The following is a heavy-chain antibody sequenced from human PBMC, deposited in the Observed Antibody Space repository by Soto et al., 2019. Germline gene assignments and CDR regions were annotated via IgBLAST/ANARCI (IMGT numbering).Heavy chain of an antibody. V-gene: IGHV4-59*01. CDR2: VYYTGTT. Sequence: ASETLSLTCTVSGGSISSYFYIWVRQPPGKGLDWIGSVYYTGTTDYNPSLKSRVTISVDTSKTQFSLNLRSVTAADTAVYYCARDLAAVPRAFDYWGRGTLVTVSS. D-gene: IGHD6-13*01. J-gene: IGHJ4*02. CDR1: GGSISSYF. CDR3: ARDLAAVPRAFDY.